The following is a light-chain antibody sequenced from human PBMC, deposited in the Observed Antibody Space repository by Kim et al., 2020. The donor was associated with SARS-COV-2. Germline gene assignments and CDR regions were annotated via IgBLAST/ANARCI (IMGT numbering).Light chain of an antibody. CDR1: KSISTY. CDR3: QQRDKWPLT. J-gene: IGKJ4*01. Sequence: LSPGESATLSRRASKSISTYLAWFQQKPGQAPRRLIYDGSDRATGIPARFSGSGSGTDFTLNMSSLEPEDFAVYYCQQRDKWPLTFGGGTKVDIK. CDR2: DGS. V-gene: IGKV3-11*01.